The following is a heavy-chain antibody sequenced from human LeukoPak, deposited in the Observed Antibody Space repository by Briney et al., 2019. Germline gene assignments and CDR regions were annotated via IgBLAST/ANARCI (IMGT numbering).Heavy chain of an antibody. CDR2: IIPIFDTA. CDR3: ARDATVRGPYGGHHFYSYMDV. V-gene: IGHV1-69*13. Sequence: ASVKVSCKTSGGTFSSYAISWVRQAPGQGLEWIGDIIPIFDTANCAQKFQGRVTITADESATTSYMELSSLRSEDTAVYYCARDATVRGPYGGHHFYSYMDVWGKGTTVTISS. D-gene: IGHD3-10*01. J-gene: IGHJ6*03. CDR1: GGTFSSYA.